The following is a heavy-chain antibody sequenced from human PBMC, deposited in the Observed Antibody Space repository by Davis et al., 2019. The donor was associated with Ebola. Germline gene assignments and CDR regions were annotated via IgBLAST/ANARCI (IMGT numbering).Heavy chain of an antibody. J-gene: IGHJ6*03. CDR1: GFTFSSYG. V-gene: IGHV3-74*01. D-gene: IGHD3/OR15-3a*01. Sequence: GESLKISCAASGFTFSSYGMHWVRQAPGKGPVWVSRINSRASSTNYADSVKGRFTVSRDNAKNTLYLQMNSLRAEDTAFYYCASGDGRGRSYDMDVWGQGTTVTVSS. CDR3: ASGDGRGRSYDMDV. CDR2: INSRASST.